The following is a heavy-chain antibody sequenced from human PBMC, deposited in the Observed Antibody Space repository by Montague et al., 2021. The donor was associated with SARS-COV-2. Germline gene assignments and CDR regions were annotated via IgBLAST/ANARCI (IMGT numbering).Heavy chain of an antibody. CDR1: GFTFIRYA. J-gene: IGHJ4*02. CDR3: ASERIAVTGTAAFDV. Sequence: SLRLSCAASGFTFIRYAMHWVRQAPGKGLEWVAVISYGGSNKYYADSVKGRFTISRDNSKNTLYLQMNSLRAEDTAVYYCASERIAVTGTAAFDVWGQGILVTVSS. CDR2: ISYGGSNK. D-gene: IGHD6-19*01. V-gene: IGHV3-30-3*01.